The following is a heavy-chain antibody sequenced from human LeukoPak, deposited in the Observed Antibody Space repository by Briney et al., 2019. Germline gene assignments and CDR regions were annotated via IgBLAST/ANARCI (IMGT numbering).Heavy chain of an antibody. CDR2: IRYDGSNK. V-gene: IGHV3-30*02. Sequence: PGGSLRLSCAASGFTFSSYAMTWVRQAPGKGLEWVAFIRYDGSNKYYAASVKGRFTISRDNSRNTLYLQMNSLRTEDTALYYCAKDYGLSGTGGSWIDPWGQRTLVTVSS. J-gene: IGHJ5*02. CDR1: GFTFSSYA. CDR3: AKDYGLSGTGGSWIDP. D-gene: IGHD1-14*01.